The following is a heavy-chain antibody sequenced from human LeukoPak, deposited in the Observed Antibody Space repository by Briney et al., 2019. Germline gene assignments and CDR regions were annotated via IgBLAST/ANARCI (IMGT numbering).Heavy chain of an antibody. CDR3: AKMVHRLLWFGEYYFDY. CDR2: ISYDGSNK. V-gene: IGHV3-30*18. Sequence: PGGSLRLSCAASGFTFSSYGMHWVRQAPGKGLEWVAVISYDGSNKYYADSVKGRFTISRDNSKNTLYLQMNSLRAEDTAVYYCAKMVHRLLWFGEYYFDYWGQGTLVTVSS. D-gene: IGHD3-10*01. J-gene: IGHJ4*02. CDR1: GFTFSSYG.